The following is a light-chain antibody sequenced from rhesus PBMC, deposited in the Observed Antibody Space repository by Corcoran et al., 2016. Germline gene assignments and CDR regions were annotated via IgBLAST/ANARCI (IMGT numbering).Light chain of an antibody. Sequence: DIQMTQSPSSLSASVGDTVTITCRASQSISRWLDWSQQKPVKAPKLLIYKASSLQSGVPSRFSGSGSGTDFTLTISSLQPEDFATYYCLQYSSSPFTFGPGTKLDIK. J-gene: IGKJ3*01. CDR3: LQYSSSPFT. CDR2: KAS. CDR1: QSISRW. V-gene: IGKV1-22*01.